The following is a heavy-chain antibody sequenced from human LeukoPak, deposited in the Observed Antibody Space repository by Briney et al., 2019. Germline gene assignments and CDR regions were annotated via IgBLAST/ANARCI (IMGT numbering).Heavy chain of an antibody. J-gene: IGHJ4*02. V-gene: IGHV4-4*09. Sequence: SETLSLTCTVSGVSMSAFQWSWVRQSPEKGLEWIGCVNTKGETNYNPSLKSRVITSVNTSKSQFSLRLTSVTAADTAVYYCATSNDAKIAPFDHWGQGALVTVSS. CDR1: GVSMSAFQ. D-gene: IGHD2-8*01. CDR2: VNTKGET. CDR3: ATSNDAKIAPFDH.